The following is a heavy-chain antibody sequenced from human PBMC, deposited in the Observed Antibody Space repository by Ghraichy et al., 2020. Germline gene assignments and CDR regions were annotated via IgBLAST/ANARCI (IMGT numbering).Heavy chain of an antibody. V-gene: IGHV4-38-2*01. D-gene: IGHD2-15*01. CDR2: IHHSGST. J-gene: IGHJ4*02. CDR3: ARVDRCSGGSCYFIDW. CDR1: GYSISSGYY. Sequence: SQTLSLTCAVSGYSISSGYYWGWIRQPPGKGLEWIGSIHHSGSTYYNPSLKSRVTISVDTSKNQFSLKLSSVTAADTAVYYCARVDRCSGGSCYFIDWWGQGTLVTVSS.